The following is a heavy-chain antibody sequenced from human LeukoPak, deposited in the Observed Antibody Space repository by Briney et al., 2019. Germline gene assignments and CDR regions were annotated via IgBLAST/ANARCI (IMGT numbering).Heavy chain of an antibody. CDR1: GFTFSSYS. V-gene: IGHV3-21*01. Sequence: GGSLRLFCAASGFTFSSYSMNWVRQAPGKGLEWVSSISSSSSYIYYADSVKGRFTISRDNAKNSLYLQMNSLRAEDTAVYYCARDNEDIVGSTGAFDIWGQGTMVTVSS. D-gene: IGHD1-26*01. CDR2: ISSSSSYI. CDR3: ARDNEDIVGSTGAFDI. J-gene: IGHJ3*02.